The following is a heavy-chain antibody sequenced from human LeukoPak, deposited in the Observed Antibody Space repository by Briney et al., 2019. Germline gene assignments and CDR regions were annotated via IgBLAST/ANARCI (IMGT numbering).Heavy chain of an antibody. V-gene: IGHV4-39*07. CDR3: ARDPSRVVPAAILENWFDP. Sequence: SETLSLTCTVSGGSISSSSYYWGWIRQPPGKGLEWIGSIYYSGSTYYNPSLKSRVTISVDTSKNQFSLKLSSVTAADTAVYYCARDPSRVVPAAILENWFDPWGQGTLVTVSS. CDR1: GGSISSSSYY. D-gene: IGHD2-2*02. J-gene: IGHJ5*02. CDR2: IYYSGST.